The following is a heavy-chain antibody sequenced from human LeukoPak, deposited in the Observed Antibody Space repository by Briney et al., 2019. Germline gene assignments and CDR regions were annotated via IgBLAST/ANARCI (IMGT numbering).Heavy chain of an antibody. V-gene: IGHV3-23*01. CDR2: ISGSGGST. Sequence: GGSLRLSCAASGFTFSSYAMSWVRQAPGKGLGLVSAISGSGGSTHYADSVKGRFTISRDNSKNTLYLQMNSLRAEDTAVYYCAKLGGYSYGPLGYWGQGTLVTVSS. CDR3: AKLGGYSYGPLGY. D-gene: IGHD5-18*01. J-gene: IGHJ4*02. CDR1: GFTFSSYA.